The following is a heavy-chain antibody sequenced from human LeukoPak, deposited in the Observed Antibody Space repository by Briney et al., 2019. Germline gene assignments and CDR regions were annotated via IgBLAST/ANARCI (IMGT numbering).Heavy chain of an antibody. J-gene: IGHJ4*02. Sequence: PGGSLRLSCAASGFTFSSYAMSWVRRAPGKGLEWVSAISGSGGSTYYADSVKGRFTISRDNSKNTLYLQMNSLRAEDTAVYYCAKDRQYSPYYFDYWGQGTLVTVSS. D-gene: IGHD6-6*01. CDR3: AKDRQYSPYYFDY. CDR2: ISGSGGST. V-gene: IGHV3-23*01. CDR1: GFTFSSYA.